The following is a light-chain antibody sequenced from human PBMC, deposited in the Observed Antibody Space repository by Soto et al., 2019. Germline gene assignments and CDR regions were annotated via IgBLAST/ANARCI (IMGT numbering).Light chain of an antibody. CDR2: KAS. Sequence: DSQMTPVPSPPFGFVRDRVTITFPASQSISSWLAWYQQKPGKAPKLLIYKASSLESGVPSRFSGSGSGTEFTLTISSLQTDDFATYYCQPYNSYSWTFGQGTKVDIK. CDR3: QPYNSYSWT. J-gene: IGKJ1*01. V-gene: IGKV1-5*03. CDR1: QSISSW.